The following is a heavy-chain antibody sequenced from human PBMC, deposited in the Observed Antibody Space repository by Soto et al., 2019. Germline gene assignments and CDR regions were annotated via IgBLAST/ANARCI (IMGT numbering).Heavy chain of an antibody. V-gene: IGHV1-69*13. CDR3: ARDRLSRRYYYGMDV. CDR1: GGIFSSYA. J-gene: IGHJ6*02. Sequence: SVKVSCQASGGIFSSYAISWVRQAPGQGLEWMGGIIPIFGTANYAQKFQGRVTITADESTSTAYMELSSLRSEDTAVYYCARDRLSRRYYYGMDVWGQGTTVTVSS. D-gene: IGHD3-16*02. CDR2: IIPIFGTA.